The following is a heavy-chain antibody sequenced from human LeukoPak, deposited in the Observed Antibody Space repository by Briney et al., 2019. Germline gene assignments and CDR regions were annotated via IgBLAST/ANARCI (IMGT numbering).Heavy chain of an antibody. Sequence: SQTLSLTCTVSGGSISSGGSYWSWIRQHPGKGLEWIGYIYYSGSTYYNPSLKSRVTISVDTSKNQFSLKLSSVTAVDTAVYYCAREELAAAGSFDYWGQGTLVTVSS. CDR2: IYYSGST. J-gene: IGHJ4*02. CDR1: GGSISSGGSY. V-gene: IGHV4-31*03. CDR3: AREELAAAGSFDY. D-gene: IGHD6-13*01.